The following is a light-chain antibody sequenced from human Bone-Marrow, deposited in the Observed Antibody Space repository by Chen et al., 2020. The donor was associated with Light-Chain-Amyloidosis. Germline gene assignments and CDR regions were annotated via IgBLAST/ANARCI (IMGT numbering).Light chain of an antibody. V-gene: IGLV2-14*01. CDR1: SSDVGGDNH. J-gene: IGLJ1*01. CDR2: EVT. CDR3: SSYTITNTLV. Sequence: QSALTQPASVSGSPVQSITISCTGTSSDVGGDNHVSWYQQHPDKAPKLMIYEVTTRPSWVPDRFSGSKSDNTASLTISGLQTEDEADYFCSSYTITNTLVFGSGTRVTVL.